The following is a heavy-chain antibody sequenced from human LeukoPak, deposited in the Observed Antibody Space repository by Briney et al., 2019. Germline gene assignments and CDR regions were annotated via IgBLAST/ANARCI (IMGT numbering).Heavy chain of an antibody. Sequence: ASVKVSCKASGYTFTSYAMHWVRQAPGQRLEWMGWINAGNGNTKYLQKFQGRVTITRDTSASTAYMELSSLRSEDTAVYYCARAPTPRWELPFDYWGQGTLVTVSS. CDR2: INAGNGNT. V-gene: IGHV1-3*01. CDR3: ARAPTPRWELPFDY. D-gene: IGHD1-26*01. J-gene: IGHJ4*02. CDR1: GYTFTSYA.